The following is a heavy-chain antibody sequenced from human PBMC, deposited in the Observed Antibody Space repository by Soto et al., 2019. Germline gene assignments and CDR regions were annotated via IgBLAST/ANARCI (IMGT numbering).Heavy chain of an antibody. D-gene: IGHD2-21*02. J-gene: IGHJ4*02. CDR3: ARLRSYGY. V-gene: IGHV3-15*07. CDR2: IKSTTDGGTT. CDR1: GFTFNNAW. Sequence: EVQLVESGGGLVKPGGSLRLSCAASGFTFNNAWMNWVRQAPGRGLEWVGRIKSTTDGGTTDYAAPVKGRFTISRDDSENTLYLQMNSLKSEDTAVYYCARLRSYGYWGRGTLVTVSS.